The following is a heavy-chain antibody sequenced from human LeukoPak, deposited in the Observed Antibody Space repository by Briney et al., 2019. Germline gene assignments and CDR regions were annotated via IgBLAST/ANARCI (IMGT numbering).Heavy chain of an antibody. Sequence: GGALRLSCAASGFPFSSYWMSWVRPAPGKGLGWVANIKQDGSEKYYVDSVKGRFTISRDNAKNSLYLQMNSLRAEDTAVYYCARDGGGYSYGYSDYWGQGTLVTVSS. V-gene: IGHV3-7*03. D-gene: IGHD5-18*01. CDR1: GFPFSSYW. CDR3: ARDGGGYSYGYSDY. CDR2: IKQDGSEK. J-gene: IGHJ4*02.